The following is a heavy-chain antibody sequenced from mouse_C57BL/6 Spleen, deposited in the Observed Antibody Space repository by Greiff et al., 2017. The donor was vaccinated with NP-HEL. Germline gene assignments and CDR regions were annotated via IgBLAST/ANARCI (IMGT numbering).Heavy chain of an antibody. CDR3: ARSTPDSDYAMDY. Sequence: QVQLKQSGAELAKPGASVKLSCKASGYTFTSYWMHWVNQRPGPGLEWIGYINPSSGYTKYNQKFKDKATLTADKSSSTAYMQLSSLTYEDSAVYYCARSTPDSDYAMDYWGQGTSVTVSS. V-gene: IGHV1-7*01. D-gene: IGHD3-3*01. CDR2: INPSSGYT. J-gene: IGHJ4*01. CDR1: GYTFTSYW.